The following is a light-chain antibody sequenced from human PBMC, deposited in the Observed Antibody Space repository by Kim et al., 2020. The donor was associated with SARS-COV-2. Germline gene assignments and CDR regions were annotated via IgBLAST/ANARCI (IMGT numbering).Light chain of an antibody. CDR1: NIGSKN. CDR2: RDS. CDR3: QVWDSSTGV. Sequence: SYELTQPLSVSVALGQTARITCGGNNIGSKNVHWYQQKPGQAHVLVIYRDSNRPSGIPERFSGSNSGNTATLTISRAQAGDEADYYCQVWDSSTGVFGGGTQLTVL. V-gene: IGLV3-9*01. J-gene: IGLJ3*02.